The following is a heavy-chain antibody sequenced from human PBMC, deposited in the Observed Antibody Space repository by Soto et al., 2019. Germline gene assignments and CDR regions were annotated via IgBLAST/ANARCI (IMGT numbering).Heavy chain of an antibody. Sequence: QVTVKESGPVLVKPTETLTLTCTVSGFSLSNAGLGVSWIRQPPGKAMEWLAHIFSNDENSYSTSLKSRLTISKDTSKSQVVLTMTNIDPVDTATYYCASTYSTSWYWFDPWGQGTLVTVSS. V-gene: IGHV2-26*04. CDR1: GFSLSNAGLG. CDR2: IFSNDEN. J-gene: IGHJ5*02. CDR3: ASTYSTSWYWFDP. D-gene: IGHD6-13*01.